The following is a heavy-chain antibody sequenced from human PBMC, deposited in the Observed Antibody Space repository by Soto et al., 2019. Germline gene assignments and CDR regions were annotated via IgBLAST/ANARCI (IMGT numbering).Heavy chain of an antibody. V-gene: IGHV4-31*03. Sequence: SETLSLTCSVSGDSISSTGFYWSWIRQLPGKALEWIGYVHYAGSTSYNPSLKSRLAISLDASKNQFSLSLSSVTSADTAVYYCARDHRSLGDYYGIEVWGQGTTVTVSS. CDR1: GDSISSTGFY. CDR2: VHYAGST. J-gene: IGHJ6*02. CDR3: ARDHRSLGDYYGIEV. D-gene: IGHD3-10*01.